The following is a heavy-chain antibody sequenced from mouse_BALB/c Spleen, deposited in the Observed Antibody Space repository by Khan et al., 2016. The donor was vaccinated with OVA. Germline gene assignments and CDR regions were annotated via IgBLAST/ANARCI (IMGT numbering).Heavy chain of an antibody. Sequence: VQLKESGPGLVKPSQSLSLTCTVTGYSITSDYAWNWIRQFPGNKLEWMGYINYSGSTTYNPSLKSRISITRDTSKNQFFLQLNSVTTEDTATYYCARSRDYDYDDECAMDYWGQGTSVTVSS. J-gene: IGHJ4*01. V-gene: IGHV3-2*02. D-gene: IGHD2-4*01. CDR3: ARSRDYDYDDECAMDY. CDR2: INYSGST. CDR1: GYSITSDYA.